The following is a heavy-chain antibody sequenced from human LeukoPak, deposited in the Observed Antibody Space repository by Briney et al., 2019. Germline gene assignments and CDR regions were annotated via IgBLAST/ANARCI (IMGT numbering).Heavy chain of an antibody. J-gene: IGHJ4*02. V-gene: IGHV3-21*01. D-gene: IGHD6-13*01. CDR2: ISSSSSYI. CDR3: ARDLSSSWYFDY. CDR1: GFTFSSYS. Sequence: GGSLRLSCAASGFTFSSYSMNWVRQAPGKGLEWVSSISSSSSYIYYADSVKGRFTISRDNAKNSLYLQMNSLRAEDTAVYYCARDLSSSWYFDYWGQGTLVTVSS.